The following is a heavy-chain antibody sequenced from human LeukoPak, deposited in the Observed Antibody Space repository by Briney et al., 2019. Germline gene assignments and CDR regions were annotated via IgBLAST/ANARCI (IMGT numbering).Heavy chain of an antibody. J-gene: IGHJ5*02. V-gene: IGHV7-4-1*02. CDR2: INTNTGNP. CDR1: GYTFTSYA. CDR3: AREGSTVTTDGWFDP. D-gene: IGHD4-17*01. Sequence: ASVEVSCKASGYTFTSYAMNWVRQAPGQGLEWMGWINTNTGNPTYAQGFTGRFVFSLDTSVSTAYLQISSLKAEDTAVYYCAREGSTVTTDGWFDPWGQGTLVTVSS.